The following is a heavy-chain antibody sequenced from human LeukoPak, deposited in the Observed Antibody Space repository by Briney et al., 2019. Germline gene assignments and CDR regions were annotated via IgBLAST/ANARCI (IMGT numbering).Heavy chain of an antibody. J-gene: IGHJ4*02. Sequence: GESLKISSKGSGYPFTSYWIGWVRQMPGKGLEWMGIIYPGDSDTRYSPSFQGPVTLSADKSITTAYLQWSSLKASDTAMYYCGRLDSGHHFDYWGQGTLLSVSS. CDR2: IYPGDSDT. CDR3: GRLDSGHHFDY. CDR1: GYPFTSYW. D-gene: IGHD2-15*01. V-gene: IGHV5-51*01.